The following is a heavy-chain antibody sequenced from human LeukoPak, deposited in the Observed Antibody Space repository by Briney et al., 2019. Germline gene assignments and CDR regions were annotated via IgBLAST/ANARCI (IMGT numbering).Heavy chain of an antibody. CDR3: ARPSSISVLWGFDY. J-gene: IGHJ4*02. CDR2: VYYSGNT. Sequence: SETLSLTCTVSGGSISNYYWSWIRQPPGKELEWIAYVYYSGNTNYNPSLKSRVTISVDTSKNQFSLKLSSVTAADTAVYYCARPSSISVLWGFDYWGQGTLVTVSS. D-gene: IGHD3-16*01. V-gene: IGHV4-59*08. CDR1: GGSISNYY.